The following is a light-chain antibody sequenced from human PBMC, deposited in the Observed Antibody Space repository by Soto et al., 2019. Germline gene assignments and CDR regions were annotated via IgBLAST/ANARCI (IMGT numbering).Light chain of an antibody. CDR3: CADAGRSTYV. V-gene: IGLV2-23*02. J-gene: IGLJ1*01. CDR1: SSDVGSYNF. CDR2: EVS. Sequence: QSALTQPASVSRSPGQSITISCTRTSSDVGSYNFVSWYQQHPGEVPKVMIYEVSKRPSGVSDRFSGSKSGNTASLTISGLQAEDEADYYCCADAGRSTYVFGTGTKLTVL.